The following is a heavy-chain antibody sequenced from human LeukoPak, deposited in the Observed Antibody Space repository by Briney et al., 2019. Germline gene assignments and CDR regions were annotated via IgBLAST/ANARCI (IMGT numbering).Heavy chain of an antibody. J-gene: IGHJ4*02. CDR2: ISNGGST. Sequence: GGSLRLSCAASGFTFSGYWMSWVRQAPGKGLEWVSVISNGGSTYYADSVKGRFTISRDNSKNTLYLQMNSLRAEDTAVYYCAVSVYSPGGFDYWGQGTLVTVSS. CDR1: GFTFSGYW. V-gene: IGHV3-53*01. D-gene: IGHD5-12*01. CDR3: AVSVYSPGGFDY.